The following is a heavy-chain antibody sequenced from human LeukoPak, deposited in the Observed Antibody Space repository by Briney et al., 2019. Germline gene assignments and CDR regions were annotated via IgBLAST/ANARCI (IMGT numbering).Heavy chain of an antibody. J-gene: IGHJ4*02. D-gene: IGHD1-26*01. Sequence: PSETLSLTCTVSGGSINNYYWNWIRQPPGKGLEWIGYIHYSGSTNYNPSLKSRVTISVDTSKNQFSLNLSTVTAADTAVYYCARVSGSYWYWGQGTLVTVCS. V-gene: IGHV4-59*08. CDR1: GGSINNYY. CDR2: IHYSGST. CDR3: ARVSGSYWY.